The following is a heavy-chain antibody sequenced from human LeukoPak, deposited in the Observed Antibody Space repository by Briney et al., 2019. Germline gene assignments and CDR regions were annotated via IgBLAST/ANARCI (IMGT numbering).Heavy chain of an antibody. D-gene: IGHD6-13*01. CDR1: GGSISSGGYY. V-gene: IGHV4-31*03. CDR3: ARDTAAATVDY. CDR2: IYYSGST. Sequence: SQTLSLTCTVPGGSISSGGYYWSWIRQHPGKGLEWIGYIYYSGSTYYNPSLKSRVTISVDTSKNQFSLKLSSVTAADTAVYYCARDTAAATVDYRGQGTLVTVSS. J-gene: IGHJ4*02.